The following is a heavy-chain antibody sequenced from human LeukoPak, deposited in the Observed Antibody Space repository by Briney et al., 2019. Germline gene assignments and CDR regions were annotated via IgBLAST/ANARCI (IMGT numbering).Heavy chain of an antibody. CDR2: IYYSGST. CDR3: ARDLTRAYIVVVPAAFDY. Sequence: SETLSLTCTVSGVSISSGNYYWSWIRQPPGKGLEWIGYIYYSGSTYYNSSLKSRVTISVDTSKNQFSLKLTSVTVADTAVYYCARDLTRAYIVVVPAAFDYWGQGTLVTVSS. CDR1: GVSISSGNYY. V-gene: IGHV4-30-4*01. D-gene: IGHD2-2*01. J-gene: IGHJ4*02.